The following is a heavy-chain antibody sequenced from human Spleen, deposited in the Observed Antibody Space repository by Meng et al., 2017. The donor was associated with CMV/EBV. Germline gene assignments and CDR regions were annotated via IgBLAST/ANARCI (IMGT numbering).Heavy chain of an antibody. CDR2: IYYSGST. D-gene: IGHD3-22*01. J-gene: IGHJ6*02. CDR3: ARGPYYYDSSGYYYYGMDV. CDR1: GGAISSMSYC. Sequence: RLRVHGPRLVKPAEALSLTCTVSGGAISSMSYCWGWIRQPPGKGLEWIGSIYYSGSTYYNPSLKSRVTISVDTSKNQFSLKLSSVTAADTAVYYCARGPYYYDSSGYYYYGMDVWGQGTTVTVSS. V-gene: IGHV4-39*07.